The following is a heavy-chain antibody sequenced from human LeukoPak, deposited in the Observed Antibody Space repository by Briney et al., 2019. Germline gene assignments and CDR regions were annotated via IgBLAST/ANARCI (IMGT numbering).Heavy chain of an antibody. D-gene: IGHD2-15*01. Sequence: SETLSLTCTVSGDSISSGGYYWSWIRQHPGKGLEWIGYISHSGSTYYNPSLKSRVTISVDTSKNQFSLKLSSVTAADTAVYYCARQDIRVLWYFDYWGQGTLVTVSS. CDR2: ISHSGST. V-gene: IGHV4-31*03. J-gene: IGHJ4*02. CDR1: GDSISSGGYY. CDR3: ARQDIRVLWYFDY.